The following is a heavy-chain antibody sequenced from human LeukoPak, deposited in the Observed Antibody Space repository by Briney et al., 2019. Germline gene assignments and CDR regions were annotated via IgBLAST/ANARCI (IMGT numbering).Heavy chain of an antibody. V-gene: IGHV3-7*01. J-gene: IGHJ4*02. CDR2: IKEDGSEK. Sequence: PGGSLRLSCAASGFTFSTCAMNWVRQAPGKGLEWVANIKEDGSEKYYVDSVKGRFTISRDNANNSLYLQMNSLRAEDTAVYFCARGRGGGYWGQGTLVTVSS. CDR1: GFTFSTCA. D-gene: IGHD3-16*01. CDR3: ARGRGGGY.